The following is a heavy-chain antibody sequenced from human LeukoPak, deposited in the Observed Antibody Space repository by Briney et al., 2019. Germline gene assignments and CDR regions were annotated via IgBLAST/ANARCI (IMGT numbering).Heavy chain of an antibody. V-gene: IGHV3-21*01. CDR1: GFTFSSYS. J-gene: IGHJ6*03. CDR2: ISSSSSYI. D-gene: IGHD2-15*01. CDR3: ARDGRMNYYYYYMDV. Sequence: GGSLRLSCAASGFTFSSYSMNWVRQAPGKGLEWVPSISSSSSYIYYADSVKGRFTISRDNAKNSLYLQMNSLRAEDTAVYYCARDGRMNYYYYYMDVWGKGTTVTISS.